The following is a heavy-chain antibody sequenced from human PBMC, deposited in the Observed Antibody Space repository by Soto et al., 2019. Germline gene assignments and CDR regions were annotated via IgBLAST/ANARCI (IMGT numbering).Heavy chain of an antibody. Sequence: PSETLSLTCAVYGESFSVFYCSWIRQFPGKGLEWIGEINHSGSTNYNPSLKSRVSISVDPSKNQFSLKLSSVTAADTAVYYCARGQYNIVRGVIANDYWGQGTLVTVSS. CDR3: ARGQYNIVRGVIANDY. V-gene: IGHV4-34*01. CDR2: INHSGST. CDR1: GESFSVFY. J-gene: IGHJ4*02. D-gene: IGHD3-10*01.